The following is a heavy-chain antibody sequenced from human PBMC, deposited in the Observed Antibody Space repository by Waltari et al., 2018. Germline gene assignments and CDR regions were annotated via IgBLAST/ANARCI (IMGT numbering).Heavy chain of an antibody. J-gene: IGHJ4*02. V-gene: IGHV1-69*08. Sequence: QVQLVQSGAEVKKPGSSVKVSCKASGGTFSSYTISWVRQAPGQGLEWMGRIIPILGIANYAQKFQCRVTITADKSTSTAYMELSSLRSEDTAVYYCARDSKDGDYGGYWGQGTLVTVSS. CDR3: ARDSKDGDYGGY. D-gene: IGHD4-17*01. CDR1: GGTFSSYT. CDR2: IIPILGIA.